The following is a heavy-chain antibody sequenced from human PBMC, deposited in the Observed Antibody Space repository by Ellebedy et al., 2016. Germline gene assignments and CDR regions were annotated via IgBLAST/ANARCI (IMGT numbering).Heavy chain of an antibody. J-gene: IGHJ5*02. D-gene: IGHD3-10*01. Sequence: SETLSLTXTVSGGSLRNTPYYWGWIRQRPGKGLHWPANIYYSGTTYYNPSLKSRVTLSVDTSTNQLSLRLSSVSAADTAVYYCAGYYGSGSYWLGWFDPWGQGALVTVSS. CDR3: AGYYGSGSYWLGWFDP. CDR1: GGSLRNTPYY. V-gene: IGHV4-39*07. CDR2: IYYSGTT.